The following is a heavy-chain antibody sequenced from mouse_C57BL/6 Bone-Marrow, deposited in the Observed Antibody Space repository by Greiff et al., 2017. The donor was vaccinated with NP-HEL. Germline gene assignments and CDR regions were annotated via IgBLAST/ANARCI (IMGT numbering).Heavy chain of an antibody. D-gene: IGHD1-1*01. CDR3: ERWGSWYYGRFAY. J-gene: IGHJ2*01. V-gene: IGHV1-18*01. CDR1: GYTFTDYN. Sequence: EVQLQQSGPELVKPGASVKISCKASGYTFTDYNMDWVKQSHGKSLEWIGDINPNNGGTIYNQKFKGKATLTVDKSYRTAYMDLSSLTSEDTAVYDCERWGSWYYGRFAYWGQGTPLTVSS. CDR2: INPNNGGT.